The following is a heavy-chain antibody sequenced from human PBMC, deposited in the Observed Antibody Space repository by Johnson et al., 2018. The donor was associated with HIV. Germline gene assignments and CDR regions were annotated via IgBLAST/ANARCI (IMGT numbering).Heavy chain of an antibody. D-gene: IGHD5/OR15-5a*01. CDR1: GFTFSDHD. CDR2: IGTIGDT. CDR3: AKRGDLYDSTASFDAFEV. J-gene: IGHJ3*01. Sequence: VQLVESGGGLVHPGGSLRLSCAASGFTFSDHDMHWVRQTEGIGLEWVSAIGTIGDTHYHGSVKGRFTISRDNSRDTLFLEMNSLRVEDTAVYYCAKRGDLYDSTASFDAFEVWGQGTMVTVSS. V-gene: IGHV3-13*01.